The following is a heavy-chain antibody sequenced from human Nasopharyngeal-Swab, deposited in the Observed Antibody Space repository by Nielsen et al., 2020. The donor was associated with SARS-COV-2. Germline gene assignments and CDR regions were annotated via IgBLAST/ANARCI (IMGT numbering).Heavy chain of an antibody. J-gene: IGHJ3*01. CDR2: ISWNSGSI. D-gene: IGHD3-22*01. CDR1: EFTFDDYA. V-gene: IGHV3-9*01. Sequence: GGSLRLSCAASEFTFDDYAMHWVRQAPGKGLEWVSGISWNSGSIGYADSVKGRFTISRDNAKNSLYPQMNSLRAEDTALYYCAKGDYYEGWGQGTMVTVSS. CDR3: AKGDYYEG.